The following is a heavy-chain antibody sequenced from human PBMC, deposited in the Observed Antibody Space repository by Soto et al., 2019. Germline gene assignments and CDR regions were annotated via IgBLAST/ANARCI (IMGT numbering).Heavy chain of an antibody. CDR1: GYTFTGYY. V-gene: IGHV1-46*03. J-gene: IGHJ6*02. D-gene: IGHD3-3*01. Sequence: ASVKVSCKASGYTFTGYYMHWVRQAPGQGLEWMGIINPSGGSTSYAQKFQGRVTMTRDTSASTVYMELSSLRSEDTAVYYCATHYDFWSGYYSSHFYYGMDVWGQGTTVTVSS. CDR2: INPSGGST. CDR3: ATHYDFWSGYYSSHFYYGMDV.